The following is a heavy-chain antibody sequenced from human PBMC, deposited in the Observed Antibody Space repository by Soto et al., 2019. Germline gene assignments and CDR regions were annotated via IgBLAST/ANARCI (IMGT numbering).Heavy chain of an antibody. Sequence: SETLSLTCTVSGGSISSSSYYWGWIRQPPGKGLEWIGSIYYSGSTYYNPSLKSRVTISVDTSKNQFSLKLSSVTAADTAVYYCATGGRYYNSSGYYWGKDYYYGMDGWAQRTTVTVSS. CDR2: IYYSGST. CDR1: GGSISSSSYY. J-gene: IGHJ6*02. CDR3: ATGGRYYNSSGYYWGKDYYYGMDG. D-gene: IGHD3-22*01. V-gene: IGHV4-39*01.